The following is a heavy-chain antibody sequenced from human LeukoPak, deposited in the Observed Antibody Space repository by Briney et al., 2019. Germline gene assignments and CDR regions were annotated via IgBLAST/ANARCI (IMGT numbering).Heavy chain of an antibody. CDR3: ARGYEYQNFDY. CDR1: GASITSAY. CDR2: IYTSGST. V-gene: IGHV4-4*07. J-gene: IGHJ4*02. D-gene: IGHD2/OR15-2a*01. Sequence: SETLSLTCTVSGASITSAYWSWIRQPAGKGLEWIGHIYTSGSTNFHPSLKSRVTISLDTSKNQFSLKLSSATAADTAVYYCARGYEYQNFDYWGQGTLVTVSS.